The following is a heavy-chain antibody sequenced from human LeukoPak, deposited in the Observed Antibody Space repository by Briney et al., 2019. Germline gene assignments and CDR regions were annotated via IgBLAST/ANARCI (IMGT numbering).Heavy chain of an antibody. J-gene: IGHJ4*02. CDR3: ASQYSSSWTPFDY. CDR2: IYYSGST. Sequence: PSETLSLTCTVSGGSISSSSYYWGWIRQPPGKGLEWIGSIYYSGSTYYNPSLKSRVTISVDTSKNQFSLKLSSVTAADTAVYYCASQYSSSWTPFDYWGQGTLVTVSS. V-gene: IGHV4-39*01. CDR1: GGSISSSSYY. D-gene: IGHD6-13*01.